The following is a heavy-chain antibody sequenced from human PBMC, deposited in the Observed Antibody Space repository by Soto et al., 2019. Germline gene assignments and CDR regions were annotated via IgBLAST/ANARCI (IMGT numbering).Heavy chain of an antibody. CDR1: GGSISSSSYY. Sequence: QLQLQESGPGLVKPSETLSLTCTVSGGSISSSSYYWGWIRQPPGKGLEWIGSIYYSGSTYYNPSLKSRVTISVDTSKNQFSLKLSSVTAADTAVYYCARREVSHYYFDYWGQGTLVTVSS. V-gene: IGHV4-39*01. CDR2: IYYSGST. CDR3: ARREVSHYYFDY. J-gene: IGHJ4*02.